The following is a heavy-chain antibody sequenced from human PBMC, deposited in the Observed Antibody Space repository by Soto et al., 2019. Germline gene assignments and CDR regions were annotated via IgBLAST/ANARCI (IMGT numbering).Heavy chain of an antibody. J-gene: IGHJ2*01. CDR1: GFTFSSYA. V-gene: IGHV3-23*01. Sequence: EVQLLESGGGLVQPGGSLRLSCAASGFTFSSYAMNWVRQAPGKGLEWVSVISGSGGSTYYADSVKGRFTISRDNSKNTLYRQMSSLRAEDTAVYYCARRTTGWYFDLWGRGTLVTVSS. CDR3: ARRTTGWYFDL. CDR2: ISGSGGST.